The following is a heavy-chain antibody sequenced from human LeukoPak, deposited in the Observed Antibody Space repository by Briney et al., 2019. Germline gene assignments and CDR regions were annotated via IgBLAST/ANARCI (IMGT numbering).Heavy chain of an antibody. CDR3: ASYPNLPGIAATPADAFDI. J-gene: IGHJ3*02. D-gene: IGHD6-25*01. CDR2: IIPIFGTA. Sequence: SVKVSCKASGYTFTGYYMHWVRQAPGQGLEWMGGIIPIFGTANYAQKFQGRVTITTDESTSTAYMELSSLRSEDTAVYYCASYPNLPGIAATPADAFDIWGQGTMVTVSS. CDR1: GYTFTGYY. V-gene: IGHV1-69*05.